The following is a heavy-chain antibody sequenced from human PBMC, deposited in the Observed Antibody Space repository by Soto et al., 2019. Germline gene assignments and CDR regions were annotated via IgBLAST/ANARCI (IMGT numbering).Heavy chain of an antibody. J-gene: IGHJ5*01. V-gene: IGHV3-30-3*01. Sequence: QVHLVESGGGVVQPGGSLRLSCAASGFTFNIYTLHWVRQAPGKGLEWVASVSHDGVNKHDADSVKGRFTISRDNSKSTLFLQINRLTSEDTAIYFCVTHYSTYIWNDEGVDSWGQGTLLTVSS. D-gene: IGHD1-20*01. CDR2: VSHDGVNK. CDR3: VTHYSTYIWNDEGVDS. CDR1: GFTFNIYT.